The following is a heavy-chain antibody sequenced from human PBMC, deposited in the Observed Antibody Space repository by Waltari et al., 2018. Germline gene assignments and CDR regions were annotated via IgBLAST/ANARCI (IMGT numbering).Heavy chain of an antibody. J-gene: IGHJ4*02. CDR3: AKTAAAGEFDY. Sequence: EVQLVESGGGLVQPGGSLRLSCAASGLTVSSNYMNWVQQAPGKGLEWVSVIYSDGSTYYADSVKGRFTISRQNSKNTLYLQMNSLRDEDTAVYYCAKTAAAGEFDYWGQGTLVTVSS. D-gene: IGHD6-13*01. V-gene: IGHV3-53*04. CDR1: GLTVSSNY. CDR2: IYSDGST.